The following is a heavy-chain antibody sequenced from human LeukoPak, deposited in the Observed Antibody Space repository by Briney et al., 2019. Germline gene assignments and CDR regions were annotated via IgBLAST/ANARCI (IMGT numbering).Heavy chain of an antibody. CDR1: GVTFSSYG. D-gene: IGHD3-22*01. CDR3: ARGTYYYDSSGYHYFDY. Sequence: GGSLRLSCAASGVTFSSYGMHWVRQAPGKGLEWVAVIWYDGSNKYYADSVKGRFTISRDNSKNTLYLQMNSLRAEDTAVYYCARGTYYYDSSGYHYFDYWGQGTLVTVSS. J-gene: IGHJ4*02. CDR2: IWYDGSNK. V-gene: IGHV3-33*01.